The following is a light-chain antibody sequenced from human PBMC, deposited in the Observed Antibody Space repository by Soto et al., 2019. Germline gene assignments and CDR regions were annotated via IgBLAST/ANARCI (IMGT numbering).Light chain of an antibody. Sequence: EIVLTQSPATLSLSPGERATLSCRASQSVRNSLIWYQQKPGQAPRLLIYDVSNRATGIPARFSGSGSETAFTLPISSLEPEDFAVYYCQQRYSWPITFGQGTRLEIK. CDR1: QSVRNS. V-gene: IGKV3-11*01. CDR2: DVS. CDR3: QQRYSWPIT. J-gene: IGKJ5*01.